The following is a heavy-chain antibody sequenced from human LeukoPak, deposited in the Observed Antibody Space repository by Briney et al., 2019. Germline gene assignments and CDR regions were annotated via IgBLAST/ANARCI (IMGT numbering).Heavy chain of an antibody. CDR3: AKGEYQLLYGDY. J-gene: IGHJ4*02. D-gene: IGHD2-2*02. Sequence: AGGSLRLSCAASGFTVSSNYMSWVRQAPGKGLEWVSAISGSGGSTYYADSVKGRFTISRDNSKNTLYLQMNSLRAEDTAVYYCAKGEYQLLYGDYWGQGTLVTVSS. CDR2: ISGSGGST. CDR1: GFTVSSNY. V-gene: IGHV3-23*01.